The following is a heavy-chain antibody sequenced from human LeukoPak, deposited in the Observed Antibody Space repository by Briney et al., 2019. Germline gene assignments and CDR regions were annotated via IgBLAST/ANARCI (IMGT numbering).Heavy chain of an antibody. D-gene: IGHD2-15*01. CDR1: GGSISSSSYY. CDR3: ARGYCSGGSCYLGFDP. Sequence: SETLSLTCTVSGGSISSSSYYWGWLRQPPGKGLEWIGYIYYSGSTNYNPSLKSRVTISVDTSKNQFSLKLSSVTAADTAVYYCARGYCSGGSCYLGFDPWGQGTLVTVSS. V-gene: IGHV4-61*05. J-gene: IGHJ5*02. CDR2: IYYSGST.